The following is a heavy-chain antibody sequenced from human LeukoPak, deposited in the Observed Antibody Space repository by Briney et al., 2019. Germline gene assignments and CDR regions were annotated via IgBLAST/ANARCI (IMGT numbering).Heavy chain of an antibody. J-gene: IGHJ4*02. D-gene: IGHD3-3*01. V-gene: IGHV3-23*01. CDR2: ISGSGGGT. CDR3: TKNFWSGDTVFDY. Sequence: GGSLRLSCTASGFTVSSDYMSWVRQAPGKGLEWVSGISGSGGGTDYADSVKGRFTISRDNSKNTLYLQMNSLRAEDTAVYYCTKNFWSGDTVFDYWGQGTLVTVSS. CDR1: GFTVSSDY.